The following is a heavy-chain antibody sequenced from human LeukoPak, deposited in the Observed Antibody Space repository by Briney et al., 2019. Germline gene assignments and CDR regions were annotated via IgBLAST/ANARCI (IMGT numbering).Heavy chain of an antibody. CDR1: GYNYTGYY. CDR2: INSNSGDT. Sequence: GASVKDSCKASGYNYTGYYMHCVRQAPGREVEWMGWINSNSGDTNYAQKLQGRVSMPRDTSISPAYMELSGLRSDDTAVYYCARTLNEVTEDACDLWGQKTMDSVST. CDR3: ARTLNEVTEDACDL. J-gene: IGHJ3*01. D-gene: IGHD1-1*01. V-gene: IGHV1-2*02.